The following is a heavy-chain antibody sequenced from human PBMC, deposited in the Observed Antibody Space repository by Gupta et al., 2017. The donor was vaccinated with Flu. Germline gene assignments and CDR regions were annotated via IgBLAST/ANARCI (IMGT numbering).Heavy chain of an antibody. CDR3: ARGNDYGDGILGY. D-gene: IGHD4-17*01. CDR1: GGSISSYY. V-gene: IGHV4-59*08. J-gene: IGHJ4*02. CDR2: IYYSGRT. Sequence: QVQLQESGPGLVKPSETLSLTCTVSGGSISSYYWSWIRQPPGKGLEWIGYIYYSGRTNYNPALKSRVTISVDTSKNQFSLKLSSVTAADTAVYYCARGNDYGDGILGYWGQGTLVTVSS.